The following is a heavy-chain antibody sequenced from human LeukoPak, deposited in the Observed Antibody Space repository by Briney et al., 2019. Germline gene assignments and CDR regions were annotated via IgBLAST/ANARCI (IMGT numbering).Heavy chain of an antibody. CDR1: GGSITSYY. CDR2: IYYSGST. Sequence: SETLSLTCTVSGGSITSYYWSWIRQPPGKGLEWIGYIYYSGSTNYSPSLKSRVTISVDTSKNQFSLKLSSVTAADTAVYYCARGAISYLDYWGQATLVTVSS. V-gene: IGHV4-59*01. CDR3: ARGAISYLDY. D-gene: IGHD2/OR15-2a*01. J-gene: IGHJ4*02.